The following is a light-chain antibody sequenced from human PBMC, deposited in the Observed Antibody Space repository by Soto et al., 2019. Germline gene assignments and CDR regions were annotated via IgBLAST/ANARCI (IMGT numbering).Light chain of an antibody. CDR1: QSVSSN. CDR3: QQYGRSITWT. CDR2: GAY. Sequence: EIVMAHSPVTLSVSPGEGATLSCRDSQSVSSNIAWYQQQPGQAPRLLIYGAYSRATGILVRFSGSGSGTDFTLNISRLEPEDLAVDYCQQYGRSITWTLGQGTK. V-gene: IGKV3-20*01. J-gene: IGKJ1*01.